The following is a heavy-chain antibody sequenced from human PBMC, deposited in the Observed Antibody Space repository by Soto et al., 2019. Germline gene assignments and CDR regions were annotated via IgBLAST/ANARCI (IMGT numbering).Heavy chain of an antibody. D-gene: IGHD1-1*01. J-gene: IGHJ4*02. CDR2: ISSSGSTI. CDR3: ARESGTTLTLGY. V-gene: IGHV3-48*03. Sequence: GGSLRLSCAASGFTFSSYEMNWVRQAPGKGLEWVSYISSSGSTIYYADSVKGRFTISRDNAKNSLYLQMNSLRAEDTAVYYCARESGTTLTLGYWGQGTLVTVS. CDR1: GFTFSSYE.